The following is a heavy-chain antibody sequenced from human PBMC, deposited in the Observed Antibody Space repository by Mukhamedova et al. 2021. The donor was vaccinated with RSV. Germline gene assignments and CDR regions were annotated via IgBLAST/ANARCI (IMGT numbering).Heavy chain of an antibody. D-gene: IGHD3-10*01. V-gene: IGHV3-9*01. CDR2: GHI. CDR3: AKVKGSLSMAPYYFDQ. J-gene: IGHJ4*02. Sequence: GHIDYADSVKGRFTISRDNAKSSLYLQMNSLRAEDTALYYCAKVKGSLSMAPYYFDQWGQGTLVTVSS.